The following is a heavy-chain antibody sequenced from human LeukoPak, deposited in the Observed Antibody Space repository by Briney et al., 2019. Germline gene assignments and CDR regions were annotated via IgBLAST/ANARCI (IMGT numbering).Heavy chain of an antibody. J-gene: IGHJ4*02. CDR3: TRNTYTNSRYYFDS. Sequence: GSLRLSCAASGFTFSDHYMDWVRQAPGQGLEWVGRIRNKANSYTTEYAASVKGRFTISRDESMNSLYLQMNSLKTEDTAVYYCTRNTYTNSRYYFDSWGQGTLVTVSS. CDR2: IRNKANSYTT. CDR1: GFTFSDHY. V-gene: IGHV3-72*01. D-gene: IGHD6-13*01.